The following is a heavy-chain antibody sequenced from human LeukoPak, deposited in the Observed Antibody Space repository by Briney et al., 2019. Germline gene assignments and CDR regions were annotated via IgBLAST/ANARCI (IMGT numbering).Heavy chain of an antibody. V-gene: IGHV3-23*01. CDR2: VSDNGGDT. J-gene: IGHJ4*02. CDR3: ARGTLAGYFLVY. Sequence: PGGSLRLSCTASGFTFRTYAMTWVRQAPGKGLEWVSDVSDNGGDTSYADSVKGRFSISRDNAKNTVYLQMDSLRAEDTAQYYCARGTLAGYFLVYWGQRTVVTVSS. CDR1: GFTFRTYA. D-gene: IGHD3-9*01.